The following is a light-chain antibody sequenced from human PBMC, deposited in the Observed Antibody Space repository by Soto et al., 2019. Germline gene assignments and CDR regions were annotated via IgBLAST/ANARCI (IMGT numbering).Light chain of an antibody. CDR2: SNN. CDR1: NSNIGSNT. J-gene: IGLJ3*02. Sequence: QAVVTQPPSASGTPGQRVTISCSGSNSNIGSNTVNWYQQLPGTAPKLLIYSNNQRPSGVPDRFSGSKSGTSASLAISGLQSEDDADYYCAAWDDNLNGPHWVFGGGTKLTVL. V-gene: IGLV1-44*01. CDR3: AAWDDNLNGPHWV.